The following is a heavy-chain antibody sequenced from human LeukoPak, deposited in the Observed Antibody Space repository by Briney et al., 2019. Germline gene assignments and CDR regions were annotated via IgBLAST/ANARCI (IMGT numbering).Heavy chain of an antibody. D-gene: IGHD2-2*01. J-gene: IGHJ4*02. CDR1: GGSFSGYY. Sequence: RPSETLSLTCAVYGGSFSGYYWSWIRQPPGKGLEWIGEINHSGSTNYNPSLKSRVTISVDTSKNQFSLKLSSVTAADTAMYYCARGRLSSRYCSSTSCYRESYWGQGTLVTVSS. V-gene: IGHV4-34*01. CDR2: INHSGST. CDR3: ARGRLSSRYCSSTSCYRESY.